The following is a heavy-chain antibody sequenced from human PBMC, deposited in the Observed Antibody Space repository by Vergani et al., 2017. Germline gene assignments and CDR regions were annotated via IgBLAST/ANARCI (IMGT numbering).Heavy chain of an antibody. Sequence: QLQLQESGPGLVKPSETLSLTCTVSGGSISSYYWSWIRQPPGKGLEWIGYIYYSGSTNYNPSLKSRVTISVDTSKNPFSLKLSSVTAADTAVYYCARWFGVVNYFDYWGQGTLVTVSS. D-gene: IGHD3-10*01. V-gene: IGHV4-59*01. CDR2: IYYSGST. J-gene: IGHJ4*02. CDR3: ARWFGVVNYFDY. CDR1: GGSISSYY.